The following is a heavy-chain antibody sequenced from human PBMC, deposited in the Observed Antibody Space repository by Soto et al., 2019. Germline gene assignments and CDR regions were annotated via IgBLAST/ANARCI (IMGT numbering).Heavy chain of an antibody. CDR1: GFTFSSYG. V-gene: IGHV3-30*18. D-gene: IGHD6-13*01. CDR3: AKGGIAAAALYYYYRMDV. J-gene: IGHJ6*02. CDR2: ISYDGSNK. Sequence: GGSLRLSCAASGFTFSSYGMHWVRQAPGKXLEWVAVISYDGSNKYYADSVKGRFTISRDNSKNTLYLQMNSLRAEDTAVYYCAKGGIAAAALYYYYRMDVWGQGTTVTVSS.